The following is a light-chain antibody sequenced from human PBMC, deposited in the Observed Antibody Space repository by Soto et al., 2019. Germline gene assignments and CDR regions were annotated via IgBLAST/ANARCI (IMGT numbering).Light chain of an antibody. V-gene: IGKV3-20*01. CDR2: GAS. CDR1: QSVTSNY. J-gene: IGKJ1*01. CDR3: QQYGSSPTT. Sequence: EIVLTQSPGTLSLSPGERATLSCRASQSVTSNYLAWYQQKPGQAPRLLIFGASIRDTGIPDRISGSGSGTDFTLTISRLEHEHFAVYHRQQYGSSPTTFGPGHKADIK.